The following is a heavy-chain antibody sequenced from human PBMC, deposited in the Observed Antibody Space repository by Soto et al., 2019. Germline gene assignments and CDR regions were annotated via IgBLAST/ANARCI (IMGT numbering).Heavy chain of an antibody. D-gene: IGHD6-13*01. J-gene: IGHJ5*02. CDR3: ARTKGPPRKFRIAAAANWFDP. CDR1: GGSISSYY. V-gene: IGHV4-59*12. Sequence: SETLSLTCTVSGGSISSYYWSWIRQPPGKGLEWIGYIYYSGSTNYNPSLKSRVTISVDTSKNQFSLKLSSVTAADTAVYYCARTKGPPRKFRIAAAANWFDPWGQGTLVTVSS. CDR2: IYYSGST.